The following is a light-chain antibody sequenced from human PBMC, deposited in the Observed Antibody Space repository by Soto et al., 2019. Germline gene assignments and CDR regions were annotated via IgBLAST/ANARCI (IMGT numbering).Light chain of an antibody. CDR3: SSYTRSSTVV. V-gene: IGLV2-14*01. Sequence: QSALTQPASVSGSPGQSITISCTGTSSDVGGYDYVSWYQKHPGKAPKLMISEVSNRPSGVSNRFSGSKSGNTASLTFSRLQAEDEADYYCSSYTRSSTVVFGGGTKLTVL. J-gene: IGLJ2*01. CDR1: SSDVGGYDY. CDR2: EVS.